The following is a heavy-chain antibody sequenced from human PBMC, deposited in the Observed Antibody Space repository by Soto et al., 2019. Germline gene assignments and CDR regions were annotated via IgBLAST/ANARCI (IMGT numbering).Heavy chain of an antibody. CDR1: GFTFSSYG. J-gene: IGHJ6*02. Sequence: VGSLRLSCAASGFTFSSYGMHWVRQAPGKGLEWVAVISYDGSNKYYADSVKGRFTISRDNSKNTLYLQMNSLRAEDTAVYYCSSSHRPYYYYGMDVWGQGTTVTVSS. D-gene: IGHD6-6*01. CDR3: SSSHRPYYYYGMDV. V-gene: IGHV3-30*03. CDR2: ISYDGSNK.